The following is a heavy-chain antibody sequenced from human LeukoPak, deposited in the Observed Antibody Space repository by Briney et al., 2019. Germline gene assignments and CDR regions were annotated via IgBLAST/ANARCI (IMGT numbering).Heavy chain of an antibody. CDR2: ISSSGSTI. CDR3: ARDRRTLGYCSGGSCYLYYMDV. Sequence: PGGSLRLSCAASGFTFSDYYMSWIRQAPGKGLEWVSYISSSGSTIYHADSVKGRFTISRDNAKNSLYLQMNSLRAEDTAVYYCARDRRTLGYCSGGSCYLYYMDVWGKGTTVTVSS. CDR1: GFTFSDYY. V-gene: IGHV3-11*04. J-gene: IGHJ6*03. D-gene: IGHD2-15*01.